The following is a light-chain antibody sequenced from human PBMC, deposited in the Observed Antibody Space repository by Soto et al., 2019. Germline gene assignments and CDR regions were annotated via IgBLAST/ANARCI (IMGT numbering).Light chain of an antibody. V-gene: IGLV2-14*01. CDR3: SSYTSSSTPWV. CDR1: SSDVGAYNY. CDR2: EVS. Sequence: QSVLTQPASVSGSPGQSITISCTGTSSDVGAYNYVSWYQQHPGKAPKLMISEVSNRPSGVSNRFSGSKSGNTASLTISGLQAEDEADYYCSSYTSSSTPWVFGGGTKLTVL. J-gene: IGLJ3*02.